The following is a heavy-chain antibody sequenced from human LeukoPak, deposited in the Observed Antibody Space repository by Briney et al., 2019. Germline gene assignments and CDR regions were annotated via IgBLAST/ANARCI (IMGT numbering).Heavy chain of an antibody. CDR2: IKGDGIST. V-gene: IGHV3-74*01. CDR3: AKDHYWSIDY. D-gene: IGHD3-3*01. Sequence: GGSLRLSCAASGFDFSSNWMHWVRHAPGQGLVWVSRIKGDGISTNYADSMKGRFTISRDIAKNTLYLQMNSLRAEDTGVYYCAKDHYWSIDYWGRGTLVTVSS. CDR1: GFDFSSNW. J-gene: IGHJ4*02.